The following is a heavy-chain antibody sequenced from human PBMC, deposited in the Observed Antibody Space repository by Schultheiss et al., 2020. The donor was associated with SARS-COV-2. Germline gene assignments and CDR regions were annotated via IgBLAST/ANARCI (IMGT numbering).Heavy chain of an antibody. J-gene: IGHJ4*02. Sequence: SETLSLTCTVSGGSISGYYWSWIRQPPEKGLEWIGEINHRGVIDYSPSLQSRVTISVDTSKNQFSLKLSSVTAADTAVYYCARGQPFDYWGQGTLVTVSS. CDR1: GGSISGYY. V-gene: IGHV4-34*01. CDR2: INHRGVI. CDR3: ARGQPFDY. D-gene: IGHD1-1*01.